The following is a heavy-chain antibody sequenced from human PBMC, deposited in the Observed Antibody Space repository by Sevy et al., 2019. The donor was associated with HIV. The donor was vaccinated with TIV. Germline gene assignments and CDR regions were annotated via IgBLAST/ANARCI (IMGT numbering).Heavy chain of an antibody. D-gene: IGHD6-19*01. CDR2: INRDGSTK. J-gene: IGHJ4*02. V-gene: IGHV3-7*01. CDR1: GFTFSSYG. Sequence: GGSLRLSCAASGFTFSSYGMHWVRQAPGKGLEWVANINRDGSTKNYVDSVKGRFTISRDNAKNSLYLEMNSLRAEDTAVYYCARDDRPSGWLFDYWGQGTLVTVSS. CDR3: ARDDRPSGWLFDY.